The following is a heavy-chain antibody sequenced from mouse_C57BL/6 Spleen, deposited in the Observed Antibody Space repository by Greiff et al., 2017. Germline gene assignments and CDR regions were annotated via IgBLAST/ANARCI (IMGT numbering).Heavy chain of an antibody. CDR1: GYTFTSYW. D-gene: IGHD2-4*01. CDR2: IDSSDSYT. CDR3: ARGGLRQGDYYAMDY. V-gene: IGHV1-69*01. Sequence: QVQLQQSGAELVMPGASVKLSCKASGYTFTSYWMHWVKQRPGQGLEWIGEIDSSDSYTNYNQKFKGKSTLTVDKSSSTAYMQLSSLTSEDSAVYYCARGGLRQGDYYAMDYWGQGTSVTVSS. J-gene: IGHJ4*01.